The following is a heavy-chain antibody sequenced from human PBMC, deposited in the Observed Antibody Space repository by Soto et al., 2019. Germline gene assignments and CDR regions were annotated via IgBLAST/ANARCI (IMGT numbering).Heavy chain of an antibody. D-gene: IGHD3-16*01. Sequence: GASVKVSCKASGYTFTSYGISWVRQAPGQGLEWMGWISAYNGNTNYAQKLQGRVTMTTDTSTSTAYMELRSLRSDDTAVYYCARDYDYVWGSYYGMDVWGQGTTVTVSS. J-gene: IGHJ6*02. V-gene: IGHV1-18*04. CDR3: ARDYDYVWGSYYGMDV. CDR1: GYTFTSYG. CDR2: ISAYNGNT.